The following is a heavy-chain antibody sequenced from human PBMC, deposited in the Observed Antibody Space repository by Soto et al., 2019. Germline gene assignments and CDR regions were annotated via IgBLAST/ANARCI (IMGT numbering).Heavy chain of an antibody. D-gene: IGHD6-13*01. CDR2: IYYSGST. CDR3: ARQDSSSWYILSSFDD. J-gene: IGHJ4*02. Sequence: SETLSLTCIVSGGSISSSNYYWGWIRQPPGKGLEWIGSIYYSGSTYYNPSLKSRVTISVDTSKNQFSLKLSSVTATDTAVYYCARQDSSSWYILSSFDDWGQGTLVTVSS. CDR1: GGSISSSNYY. V-gene: IGHV4-39*01.